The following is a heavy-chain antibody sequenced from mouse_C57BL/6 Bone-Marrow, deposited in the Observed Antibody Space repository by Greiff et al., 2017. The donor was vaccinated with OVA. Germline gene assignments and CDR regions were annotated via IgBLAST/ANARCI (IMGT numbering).Heavy chain of an antibody. V-gene: IGHV1-82*01. CDR1: GYAFSSSW. J-gene: IGHJ2*01. CDR3: AREGNGSSFFDY. D-gene: IGHD1-1*01. CDR2: IYPGDGDT. Sequence: VQLQQSGPELVKPGASVKISCKASGYAFSSSWMNWVKQRPGKGLEWIGRIYPGDGDTTYNGKFKGKATLTADKSSSTAYMQLSSLTSEDSAVYFCAREGNGSSFFDYWGQGTTLTVSS.